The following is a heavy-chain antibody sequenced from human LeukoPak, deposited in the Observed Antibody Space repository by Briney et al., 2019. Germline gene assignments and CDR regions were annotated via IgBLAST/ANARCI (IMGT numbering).Heavy chain of an antibody. Sequence: GGSLRLSCTASGFTFTNAWMTWVRQAPGKGLEWVGRIKSKTDGGTTDYAAPVKGRFTISRDDSKNTLFLQMNSLKAEDTAIYCCTTETYSSSWYGTWFDPWGQGTLVTVSS. CDR1: GFTFTNAW. D-gene: IGHD6-13*01. CDR3: TTETYSSSWYGTWFDP. CDR2: IKSKTDGGTT. J-gene: IGHJ5*02. V-gene: IGHV3-15*01.